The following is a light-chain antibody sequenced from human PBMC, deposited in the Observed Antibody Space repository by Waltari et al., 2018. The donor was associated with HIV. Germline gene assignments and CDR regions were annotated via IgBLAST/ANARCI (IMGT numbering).Light chain of an antibody. J-gene: IGLJ2*01. V-gene: IGLV7-46*01. CDR2: DTR. Sequence: QAVVTQEPSLTVSPGGTVTLTCGSSTGTVTSGHYPYWFQQKPGQAPRTLIYDTRHTPSWTPARFSASLLGGKAALTLSGAQPEDEADYYCLLYYSGARVFGGGTKLTVL. CDR3: LLYYSGARV. CDR1: TGTVTSGHY.